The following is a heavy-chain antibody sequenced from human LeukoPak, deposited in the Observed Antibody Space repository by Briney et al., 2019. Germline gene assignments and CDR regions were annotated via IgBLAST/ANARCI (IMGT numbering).Heavy chain of an antibody. V-gene: IGHV3-9*01. CDR3: AKERSGYSYFDY. CDR2: ISWNSGSI. D-gene: IGHD3-22*01. CDR1: GFTFDDYA. J-gene: IGHJ4*02. Sequence: AGGSLRLSCAASGFTFDDYAMHWVRQAPGKCLEWVSGISWNSGSIGYADSVKGRFTISRDNAKNSLYLQMNSLRAEDTALYYCAKERSGYSYFDYWGQGTLVTVSS.